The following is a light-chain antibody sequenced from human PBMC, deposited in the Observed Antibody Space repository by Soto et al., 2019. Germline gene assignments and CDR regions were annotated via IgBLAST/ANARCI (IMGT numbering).Light chain of an antibody. CDR2: DAS. Sequence: DIQMTQSPSSLSASVGDRVATTCQAIQDISNYLFWYQHKPGKAPKLLIYDASNLETGVTSKFSGSGYGTDFTFTISSLQPEDIATYYCQQYDKLPITCGQGTRLEIK. CDR1: QDISNY. V-gene: IGKV1-33*01. J-gene: IGKJ5*01. CDR3: QQYDKLPIT.